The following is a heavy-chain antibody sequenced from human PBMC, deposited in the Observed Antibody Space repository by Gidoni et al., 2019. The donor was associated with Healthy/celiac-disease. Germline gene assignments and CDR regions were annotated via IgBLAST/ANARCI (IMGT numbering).Heavy chain of an antibody. V-gene: IGHV4-30-2*01. J-gene: IGHJ3*02. CDR3: ARAVFCSSTSCYVGTVAFDI. CDR2: VYHSGST. CDR1: GGSIRSCGYS. D-gene: IGHD2-2*01. Sequence: QLQLQESGSGLVKPSQTLSLTCAVSGGSIRSCGYSWGWIRQQPGKGLGCIGYVYHSGSTYYNPALKSRVTISVDRSKNQFSLKLSSVTAAYTAVYYCARAVFCSSTSCYVGTVAFDIWGQGTMVTVSS.